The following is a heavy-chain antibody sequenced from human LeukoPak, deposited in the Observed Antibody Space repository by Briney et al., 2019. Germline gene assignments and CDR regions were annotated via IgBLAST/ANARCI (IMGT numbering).Heavy chain of an antibody. CDR1: GYSFTKFW. V-gene: IGHV5-51*01. D-gene: IGHD5-12*01. CDR2: IYPNDADT. J-gene: IGHJ4*02. Sequence: GESLKISCKGSGYSFTKFWIGWVRQMPGKGLEWMGIIYPNDADTRYSPSFQGRVTIPADKSIRTAYLQWSSLKASDTAMYYCARRGYSGNEEFDYWGQGTLVTVSS. CDR3: ARRGYSGNEEFDY.